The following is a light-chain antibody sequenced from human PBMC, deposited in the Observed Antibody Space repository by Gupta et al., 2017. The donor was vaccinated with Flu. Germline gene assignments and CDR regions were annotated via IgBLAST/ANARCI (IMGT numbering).Light chain of an antibody. CDR1: QSLLHSNGYNY. CDR2: LGS. V-gene: IGKV2-28*01. J-gene: IGKJ3*01. Sequence: LPVPPGGPPPISCRSSQSLLHSNGYNYLDWYLQKPGQSPQLLIYLGSNRASGVPDRFSGSGSGTDFTLKISRVEAEDVGVYYCMQALQTPFTFGPGTKVDIK. CDR3: MQALQTPFT.